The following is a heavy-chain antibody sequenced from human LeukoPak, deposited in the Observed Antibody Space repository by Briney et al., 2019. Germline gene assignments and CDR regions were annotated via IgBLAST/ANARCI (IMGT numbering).Heavy chain of an antibody. CDR3: ARVGTRELRAYYFDY. CDR2: IIPILGIA. V-gene: IGHV1-69*04. J-gene: IGHJ4*02. CDR1: GGTFSSYA. Sequence: GASVKVSCKASGGTFSSYAISWVRQAPGQGLEWMGRIIPILGIANYAQKFQGRVTITADKSTSTAYMELSSLRSEDTAVYYCARVGTRELRAYYFDYWGQGTLVTVSS. D-gene: IGHD3-10*01.